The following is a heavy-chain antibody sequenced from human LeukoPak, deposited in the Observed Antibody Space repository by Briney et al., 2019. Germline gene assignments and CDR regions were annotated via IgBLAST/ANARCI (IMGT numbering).Heavy chain of an antibody. Sequence: ASVNVSCKASGYTFTGYYMHWVRQAPGQGLEWMGWISAYNGNTNYAQKLQGRVTMTTDTSTSTAYMELRSLRADDTAVYYCAREEMATIDYWGQGTLVTVSS. J-gene: IGHJ4*02. CDR2: ISAYNGNT. CDR1: GYTFTGYY. D-gene: IGHD5-24*01. V-gene: IGHV1-18*04. CDR3: AREEMATIDY.